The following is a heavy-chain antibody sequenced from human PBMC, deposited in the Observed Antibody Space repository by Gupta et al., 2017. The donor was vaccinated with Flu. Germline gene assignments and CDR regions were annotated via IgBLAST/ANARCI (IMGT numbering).Heavy chain of an antibody. D-gene: IGHD2-21*02. CDR1: GFTFTNFA. V-gene: IGHV3-23*01. CDR2: IGGSGGGT. J-gene: IGHJ3*01. Sequence: EVQLLESGGGLVQPGGSLRLSCAASGFTFTNFAMSWVRQAPGKGLEWVSTIGGSGGGTYYADSVKGRFTISRDNSKNTLSLQMNSLRADDTAVYYCAKDALAYCGGDCDSDSFDLWGQGTMVTVS. CDR3: AKDALAYCGGDCDSDSFDL.